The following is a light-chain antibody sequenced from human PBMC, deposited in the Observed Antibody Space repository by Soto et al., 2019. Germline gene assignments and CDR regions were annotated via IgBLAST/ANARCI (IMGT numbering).Light chain of an antibody. CDR1: QTVTSGY. CDR3: QQYARSPYT. Sequence: EIVLTQSPGTLSLSPGERAILSCRASQTVTSGYLAWYQQRPGQAPRLLIFGASNRATDIPDRFSGSGSGTDFTLTISGLEPEDFPVFYCQQYARSPYTFGQRTNLEI. CDR2: GAS. J-gene: IGKJ2*01. V-gene: IGKV3-20*01.